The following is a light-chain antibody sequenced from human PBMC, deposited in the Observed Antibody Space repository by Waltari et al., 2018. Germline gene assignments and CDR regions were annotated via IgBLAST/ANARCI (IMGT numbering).Light chain of an antibody. J-gene: IGLJ3*02. CDR1: NIGNKN. CDR2: YDT. V-gene: IGLV3-21*04. CDR3: QVWDSSSDHRGV. Sequence: SFVLTQPPSVSVAPGKTARITCGGNNIGNKNVHWYQQKPGQAPVLVIYYDTDRPSGIPERFSGSNSGNTATLTITRVEAGDDADYYCQVWDSSSDHRGVFGGGTKLTVL.